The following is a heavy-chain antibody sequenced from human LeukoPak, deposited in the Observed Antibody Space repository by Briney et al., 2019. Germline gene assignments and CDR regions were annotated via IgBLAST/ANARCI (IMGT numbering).Heavy chain of an antibody. CDR3: ARFGITGTTIAFDY. CDR1: GFTFSSYW. CDR2: ISSSGSTI. V-gene: IGHV3-48*04. Sequence: RPGGSLRLSCAASGFTFSSYWMHWVRQAPGEGLVWVSYISSSGSTIYYADSVKGRFTISRDNAKNSLYLQMNSLRAEDTAVYYCARFGITGTTIAFDYWGQGTLVTVPS. J-gene: IGHJ4*02. D-gene: IGHD1-20*01.